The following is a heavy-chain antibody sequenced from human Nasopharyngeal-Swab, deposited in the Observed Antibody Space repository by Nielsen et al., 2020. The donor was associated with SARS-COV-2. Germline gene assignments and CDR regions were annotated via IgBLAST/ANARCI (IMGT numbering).Heavy chain of an antibody. J-gene: IGHJ5*01. D-gene: IGHD3-22*01. Sequence: SETLSLTCVVYGGSFSSYYWGWIRQPPGKGLEWIGEINHRGSTNYNPSLKSRVTISADTSKNQFSLNLSSVTAADTAVYYCARGLVDVNMMLVVIGFSYWLDSWGQGTLVTVSS. CDR1: GGSFSSYY. CDR2: INHRGST. CDR3: ARGLVDVNMMLVVIGFSYWLDS. V-gene: IGHV4-34*01.